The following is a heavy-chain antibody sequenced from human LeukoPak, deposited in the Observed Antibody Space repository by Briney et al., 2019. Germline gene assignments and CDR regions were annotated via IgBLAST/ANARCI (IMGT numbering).Heavy chain of an antibody. J-gene: IGHJ4*02. Sequence: PGGSLRLSCGASGPAVNAIYMAWVRQAPGKGLECVAVMYNSDGSTNYADAVKGRFVVTRDTYNSTLYLHMTRLGAEDTAVYFCARGASYQILRFWGRGTPVSVSS. V-gene: IGHV3-53*01. D-gene: IGHD1-26*01. CDR3: ARGASYQILRF. CDR1: GPAVNAIY. CDR2: MYNSDGST.